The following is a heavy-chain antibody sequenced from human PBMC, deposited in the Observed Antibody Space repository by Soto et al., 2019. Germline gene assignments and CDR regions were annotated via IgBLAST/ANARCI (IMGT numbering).Heavy chain of an antibody. CDR3: ARVLGANCISTSCSQYNWFDP. D-gene: IGHD2-2*01. CDR2: ISAYNGNT. CDR1: GYTFTSYG. Sequence: QVQLVQSGAEVKKPGASVKVSCKASGYTFTSYGISWVRQAPGQGLEWMGWISAYNGNTNYAQKLQGRVTMTTDTSTSTAYMELRSLRSDDTAVYYCARVLGANCISTSCSQYNWFDPWGQGTLVTVSS. V-gene: IGHV1-18*01. J-gene: IGHJ5*02.